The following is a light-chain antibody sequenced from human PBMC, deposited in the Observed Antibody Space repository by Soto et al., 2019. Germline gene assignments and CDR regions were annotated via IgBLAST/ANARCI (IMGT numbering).Light chain of an antibody. V-gene: IGLV2-14*01. J-gene: IGLJ1*01. CDR3: SSLSTTSTPIV. Sequence: QSVLSQPASMSGSPGQSINIPCSGASSDIGLYNYVSWYQHHPGKAPKLLISEVNIRPSGLSDRFSGSKAGNTASLTISGLQPEDEAYYYCSSLSTTSTPIVFGTGTKVTVL. CDR2: EVN. CDR1: SSDIGLYNY.